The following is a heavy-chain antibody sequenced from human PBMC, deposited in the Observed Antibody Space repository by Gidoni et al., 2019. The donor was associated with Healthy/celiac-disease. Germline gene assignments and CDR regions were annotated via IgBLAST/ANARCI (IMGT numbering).Heavy chain of an antibody. CDR3: ASESERSSGSSGNY. Sequence: EVQLVESGGGLVKPGGSPRLSWPASGFTFSSSSMNWVAQAPGKGLEEVSSISSSSSYIYYADSVKGRFTISRDNAKNSLYLQMNSLRAEDTAVYYCASESERSSGSSGNYWGQGTLVTVSS. CDR1: GFTFSSSS. CDR2: ISSSSSYI. J-gene: IGHJ4*02. D-gene: IGHD1-26*01. V-gene: IGHV3-21*01.